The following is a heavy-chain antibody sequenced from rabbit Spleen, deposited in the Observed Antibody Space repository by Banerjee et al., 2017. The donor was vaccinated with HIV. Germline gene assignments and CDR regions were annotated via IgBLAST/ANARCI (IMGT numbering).Heavy chain of an antibody. Sequence: QSLEESGGDLVKPGASLTLTCTASGFSFSSSDYMCWVRQAPGKGLEWIACMNTNTYEAVYATWAKGRFTISKTSSTTVTLQVTRLTAADTATYFCARDTSSRFSSYGMDLWGPGTLVTVS. CDR2: MNTNTYEA. D-gene: IGHD1-1*01. CDR1: GFSFSSSDY. J-gene: IGHJ6*01. CDR3: ARDTSSRFSSYGMDL. V-gene: IGHV1S40*01.